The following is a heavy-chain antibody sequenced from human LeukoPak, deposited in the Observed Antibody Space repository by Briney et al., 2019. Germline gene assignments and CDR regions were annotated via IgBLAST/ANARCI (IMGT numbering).Heavy chain of an antibody. D-gene: IGHD3-22*01. CDR2: ISGAGT. CDR1: GFTFTNYA. CDR3: ARGDSSGYGVDY. V-gene: IGHV3-23*01. Sequence: GGSLRLSCAASGFTFTNYAMTWVRQAPGKGLEWVSSISGAGTYYADSVKGRFTISRDNAKNSLYLQMNSLRAEDTAVYYCARGDSSGYGVDYWGQGTLVTVSS. J-gene: IGHJ4*02.